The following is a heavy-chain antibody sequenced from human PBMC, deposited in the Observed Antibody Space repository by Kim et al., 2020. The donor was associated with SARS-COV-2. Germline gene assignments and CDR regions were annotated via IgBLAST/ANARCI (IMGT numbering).Heavy chain of an antibody. V-gene: IGHV3-23*01. CDR3: AKLKATSPRNNWFDP. J-gene: IGHJ5*02. Sequence: DSVKGRFTISRDNSKNTLYLQMNSLRAEDTAVYYCAKLKATSPRNNWFDPWGQGTLVTVSS.